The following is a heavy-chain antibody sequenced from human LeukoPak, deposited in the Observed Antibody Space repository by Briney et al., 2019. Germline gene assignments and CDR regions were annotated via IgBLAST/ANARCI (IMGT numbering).Heavy chain of an antibody. D-gene: IGHD3-22*01. CDR2: ISYDGSNK. CDR3: AKGATYYYDTILNPIDY. V-gene: IGHV3-30*18. CDR1: GFTFSNYG. J-gene: IGHJ4*02. Sequence: PGRSLRLSCAASGFTFSNYGMHWVRQAPGKGLEWVAVISYDGSNKYYADSVKGRFTISRDNSKNTLYLQMNSLRAEDTAVYYCAKGATYYYDTILNPIDYWGQGTLVTVSS.